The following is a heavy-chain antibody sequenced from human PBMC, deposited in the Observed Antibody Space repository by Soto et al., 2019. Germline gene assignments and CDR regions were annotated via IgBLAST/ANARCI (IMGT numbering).Heavy chain of an antibody. J-gene: IGHJ4*02. CDR2: ISSSSSYI. CDR3: GREVGWFGEGASFDY. CDR1: GFTFSSYS. D-gene: IGHD3-10*01. V-gene: IGHV3-21*01. Sequence: EVQLVESGGGLVKPGGSLRLSCAASGFTFSSYSMNWVRQAPGKGLEWVSSISSSSSYIYYEDSVKGRCTISRDNAKNSLYLQMNSLRAEDTAGYYWGREVGWFGEGASFDYWGQGPLVTVSS.